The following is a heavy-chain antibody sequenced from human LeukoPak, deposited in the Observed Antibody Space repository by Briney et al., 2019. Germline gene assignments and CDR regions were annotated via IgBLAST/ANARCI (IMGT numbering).Heavy chain of an antibody. CDR3: TRERDLSLYYFDY. CDR2: ISYDGNNK. Sequence: GGSLRLSCAASGFTFDSYGMHWVRQAPGKGLEWVAVISYDGNNKYYANSVKGRFTISRDDSKNTLYLQMNSLRAEDTAVYYCTRERDLSLYYFDYWGQGTLVTVSS. CDR1: GFTFDSYG. J-gene: IGHJ4*02. V-gene: IGHV3-30*03.